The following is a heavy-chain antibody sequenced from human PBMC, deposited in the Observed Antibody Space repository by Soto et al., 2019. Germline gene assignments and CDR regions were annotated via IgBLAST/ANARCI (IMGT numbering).Heavy chain of an antibody. CDR2: ISYDGSNK. CDR3: AKDLLRHLALHYYYGMDV. CDR1: GFTFSSYG. J-gene: IGHJ6*02. D-gene: IGHD6-25*01. V-gene: IGHV3-30*18. Sequence: GGSLRLSCAASGFTFSSYGMHWVRQAPGKGLEWVAVISYDGSNKYYADSVKGRFTISRDNSKNTLYLQMNSLRAEDTAEYYGAKDLLRHLALHYYYGMDVWGQGTTVTVSS.